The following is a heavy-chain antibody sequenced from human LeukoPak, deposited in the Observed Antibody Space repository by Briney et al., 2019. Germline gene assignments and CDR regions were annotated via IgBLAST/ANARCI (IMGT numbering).Heavy chain of an antibody. CDR3: ARHYGP. V-gene: IGHV4-39*01. CDR1: GGSISGSYYY. D-gene: IGHD4-17*01. J-gene: IGHJ5*02. CDR2: IYSSGST. Sequence: PSETLSLTCTVSGGSISGSYYYWGWIRQPPGKGLEWIGSIYSSGSTYYNPSLKSRVTISVDTSKNQFSLKLTSVTAADTAAYYCARHYGPWGQGTLVTVSS.